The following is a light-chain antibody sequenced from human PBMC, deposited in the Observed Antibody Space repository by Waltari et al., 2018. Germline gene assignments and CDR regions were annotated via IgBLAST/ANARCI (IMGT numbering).Light chain of an antibody. V-gene: IGLV3-21*04. J-gene: IGLJ1*01. CDR1: NIGSYS. CDR2: YDS. CDR3: HVWHPDVDPGV. Sequence: SYVLTQPPSVSVAPGETARITCGGDNIGSYSVHWYQQRPGQAPRLVIYYDSDRPSGIPERFSDSNSGNTATLTISRVEAGDEAKYYCHVWHPDVDPGVFGTGTDVTVL.